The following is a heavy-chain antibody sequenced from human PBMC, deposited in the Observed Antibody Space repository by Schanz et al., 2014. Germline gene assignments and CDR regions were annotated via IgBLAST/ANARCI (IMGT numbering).Heavy chain of an antibody. CDR1: GDSISSGGYY. D-gene: IGHD6-13*01. J-gene: IGHJ4*01. Sequence: QVQLQESGPGLVKPSQTLSLTCTVSGDSISSGGYYWSWIRQHPGKGLEWIGYISYSGVTYYNPSLKSRVTISSHTSKNQFSLKLSSVTAADTAVYYCAREQIMAAGGLVDYWGHGTLVTVSS. CDR2: ISYSGVT. V-gene: IGHV4-31*03. CDR3: AREQIMAAGGLVDY.